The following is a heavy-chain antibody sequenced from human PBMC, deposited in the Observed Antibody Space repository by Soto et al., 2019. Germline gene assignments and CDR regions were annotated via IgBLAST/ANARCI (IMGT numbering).Heavy chain of an antibody. J-gene: IGHJ5*02. V-gene: IGHV3-7*05. CDR3: AGDVGNGNSYYWFDR. CDR1: GLTLTTYW. D-gene: IGHD3-10*01. Sequence: EVQLVESGGGLVQPGGSLRLSCAASGLTLTTYWMSWVRQAPGKGPEWVAKIKYDGTDKFYVDSVRGRFTISRDNANNSLFLQMNSFRVEDTAVYYCAGDVGNGNSYYWFDRWGQGTLVTVSS. CDR2: IKYDGTDK.